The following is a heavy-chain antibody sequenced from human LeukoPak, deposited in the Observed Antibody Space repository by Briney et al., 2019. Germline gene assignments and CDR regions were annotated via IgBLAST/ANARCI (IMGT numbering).Heavy chain of an antibody. Sequence: GGSLRLSCAASGFTFSNAWMSWVRQAPGKGLEWVGRIKSKTDGGTTDYAAPVKGRFTISRDDSKNTLYLQMNSLKTEDTAVYYCTNFTLTKGGFDYWGQGTLATVSS. D-gene: IGHD3-22*01. CDR2: IKSKTDGGTT. CDR3: TNFTLTKGGFDY. CDR1: GFTFSNAW. J-gene: IGHJ4*02. V-gene: IGHV3-15*01.